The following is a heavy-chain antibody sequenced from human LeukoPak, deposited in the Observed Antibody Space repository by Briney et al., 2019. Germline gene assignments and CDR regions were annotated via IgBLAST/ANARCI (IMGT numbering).Heavy chain of an antibody. V-gene: IGHV3-7*01. Sequence: TGGSLRLSCEASGFTFSSHWMSWVRQVPGKGLEWVANIKQRGSETYYADSVKGRFIISRDNAKRSLFIQMNSLTGDDTAVYYCARGSNITSRPVYFHDYWGQGALVTVSS. J-gene: IGHJ4*02. CDR1: GFTFSSHW. CDR3: ARGSNITSRPVYFHDY. CDR2: IKQRGSET. D-gene: IGHD6-6*01.